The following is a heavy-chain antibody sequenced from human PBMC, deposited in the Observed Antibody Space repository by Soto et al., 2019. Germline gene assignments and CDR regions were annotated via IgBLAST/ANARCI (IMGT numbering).Heavy chain of an antibody. CDR2: IIPILGIA. V-gene: IGHV1-69*02. D-gene: IGHD6-13*01. J-gene: IGHJ4*02. CDR1: GGTFSSYT. Sequence: GASVKVSCKASGGTFSSYTINWERQAPGQGLEWMGRIIPILGIANYAQKFQGRVTITADKSTSTAYMELSSLRSEDTAVYYCASGSSRLRYFDYWGQGTLVTVSS. CDR3: ASGSSRLRYFDY.